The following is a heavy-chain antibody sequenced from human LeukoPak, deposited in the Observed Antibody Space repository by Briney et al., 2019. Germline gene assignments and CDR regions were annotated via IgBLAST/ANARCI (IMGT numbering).Heavy chain of an antibody. CDR3: TRPSYCGANCYYYFDS. CDR2: IIPIFGTA. D-gene: IGHD2-15*01. J-gene: IGHJ4*02. Sequence: AASVKVSCKASGGTFSSYAISWVRQAPGQGLEWMGGIIPIFGTANYAQKFQGRVTITADESTSTAYMELSSLRSEDTAVYYCTRPSYCGANCYYYFDSWGQGTLVTVSS. CDR1: GGTFSSYA. V-gene: IGHV1-69*01.